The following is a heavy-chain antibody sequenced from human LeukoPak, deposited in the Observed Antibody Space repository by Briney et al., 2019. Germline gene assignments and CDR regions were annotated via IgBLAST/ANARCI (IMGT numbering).Heavy chain of an antibody. CDR1: GGSISSSSYY. Sequence: SETLSLTCTVSGGSISSSSYYWGWIRQPPGEGLEWIGTIFYSGSTYYNPSLKSRVTISVDTSKNQFSLKLSSVTAADTAVYYCARHLSSPSGLSFYYYMDVWGTGTTVTVS. V-gene: IGHV4-39*01. D-gene: IGHD6-6*01. CDR3: ARHLSSPSGLSFYYYMDV. J-gene: IGHJ6*03. CDR2: IFYSGST.